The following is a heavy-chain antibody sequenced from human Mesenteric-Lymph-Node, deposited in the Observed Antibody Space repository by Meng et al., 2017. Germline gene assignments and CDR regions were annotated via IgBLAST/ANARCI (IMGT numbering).Heavy chain of an antibody. CDR3: AIRYGGDSKGAFDF. D-gene: IGHD4-23*01. J-gene: IGHJ3*01. Sequence: GGSLRLSCAASGFTFDDYAMHWVRQAPGKGLEWVSGISWNSGSIGYADSVKGRFTISRDNAKNTLYLEMNSLRAEDTAVYYCAIRYGGDSKGAFDFWGQGTMVTVSS. CDR1: GFTFDDYA. CDR2: ISWNSGSI. V-gene: IGHV3-9*01.